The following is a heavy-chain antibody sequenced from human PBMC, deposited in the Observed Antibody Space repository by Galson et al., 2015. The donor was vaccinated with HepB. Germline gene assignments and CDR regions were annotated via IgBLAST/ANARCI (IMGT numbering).Heavy chain of an antibody. CDR1: GFTFSSYG. CDR2: IWYDGSNK. J-gene: IGHJ6*02. Sequence: SLRLSCAASGFTFSSYGMHWVRQAPGKGLEWVAVIWYDGSNKYYADSVKGRFTISRDNSKNTLYLQMNSLRAEDTAVYYCARDVRIFDDDYGDYSKPPSGMDVWGQGTTVTVSS. D-gene: IGHD4-17*01. V-gene: IGHV3-33*01. CDR3: ARDVRIFDDDYGDYSKPPSGMDV.